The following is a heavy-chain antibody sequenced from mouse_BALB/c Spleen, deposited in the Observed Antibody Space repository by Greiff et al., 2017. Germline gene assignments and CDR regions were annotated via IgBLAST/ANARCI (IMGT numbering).Heavy chain of an antibody. CDR3: ARAGGSSYDD. V-gene: IGHV1-7*01. Sequence: QVQLPQSGAELAKPGASVTMSCTASGYTFTSYWMHWVKQRPGQGLEWIGYINPSTGYTEYNQKCKDKATLTADKSSSTAYMQLSSLTSEDSAVYYCARAGGSSYDDWGQGTTLTVAA. CDR2: INPSTGYT. D-gene: IGHD1-1*01. J-gene: IGHJ2*01. CDR1: GYTFTSYW.